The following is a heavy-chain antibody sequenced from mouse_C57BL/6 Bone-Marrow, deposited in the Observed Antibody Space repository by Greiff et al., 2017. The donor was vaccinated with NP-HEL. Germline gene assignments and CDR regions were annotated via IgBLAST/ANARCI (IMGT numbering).Heavy chain of an antibody. CDR1: GYTFTSYW. J-gene: IGHJ2*01. CDR3: ARRFTTVVAFDY. Sequence: QVQLQQSGAELVKPGASVKLSCKASGYTFTSYWMHWVKQRPGQGLEWIGMIHPNSGSTNYNEKFKSKATLTVDKSSSTAYMQLSSLTSEDSAVYYCARRFTTVVAFDYWGQGTTLTVSS. V-gene: IGHV1-64*01. CDR2: IHPNSGST. D-gene: IGHD1-1*01.